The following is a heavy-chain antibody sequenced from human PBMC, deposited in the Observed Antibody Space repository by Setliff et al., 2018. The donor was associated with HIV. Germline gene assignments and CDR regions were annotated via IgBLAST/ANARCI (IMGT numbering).Heavy chain of an antibody. D-gene: IGHD6-6*01. CDR2: IYPGDSDT. Sequence: GESLKISCKGSGYSFTNYWIAWVRQMPGRGLEWMGIIYPGDSDTRYSPSFQGQVTISADKSISTAYLQWSSLKASDTAMYYCATSPGTYSSSSASYFDYWGQGTLVTVS. J-gene: IGHJ4*02. CDR3: ATSPGTYSSSSASYFDY. V-gene: IGHV5-51*01. CDR1: GYSFTNYW.